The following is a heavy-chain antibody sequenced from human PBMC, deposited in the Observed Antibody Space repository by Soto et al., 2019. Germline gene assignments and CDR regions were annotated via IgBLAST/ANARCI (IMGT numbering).Heavy chain of an antibody. J-gene: IGHJ4*02. CDR2: INPSGGST. CDR3: AREGDFSGSSPAFFFDY. D-gene: IGHD6-13*01. CDR1: GYTFTSYY. Sequence: GASVKVSCKASGYTFTSYYMHWVRQAPGQGLEWMGIINPSGGSTSYAQKFQGRVTMTRDTSTSTVYMELSSLRSEDTAVYYCAREGDFSGSSPAFFFDYWGQGTLVTVSS. V-gene: IGHV1-46*03.